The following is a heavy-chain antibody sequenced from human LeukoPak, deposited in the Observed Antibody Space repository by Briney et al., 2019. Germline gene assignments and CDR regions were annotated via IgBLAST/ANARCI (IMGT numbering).Heavy chain of an antibody. CDR1: GGSISSGNYY. Sequence: PSETMSLTCTVSGGSISSGNYYWSWIRQPAGEGPEWIGRVYISGSTNYNPSLKSRVTISVDTSKNQFSLKLNSVTAADTAVYYCARGGESGDYYFNYWGQGNLVTVSS. V-gene: IGHV4-61*02. J-gene: IGHJ4*02. CDR3: ARGGESGDYYFNY. D-gene: IGHD4-17*01. CDR2: VYISGST.